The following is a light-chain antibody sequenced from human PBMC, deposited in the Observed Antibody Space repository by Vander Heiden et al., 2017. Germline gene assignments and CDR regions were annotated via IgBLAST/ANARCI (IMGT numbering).Light chain of an antibody. J-gene: IGKJ3*01. CDR3: QQYGSSPFT. CDR2: GAS. V-gene: IGKV3-20*01. CDR1: QSVSSGY. Sequence: EIVLTQSPGTLSLPPAERATLSCRASQSVSSGYLAWYQQKPGQAPRLLIYGASSRATGIPDRFSGSGSGTDFTLTISRLESEDFAVYYCQQYGSSPFTFGPGTKVDIK.